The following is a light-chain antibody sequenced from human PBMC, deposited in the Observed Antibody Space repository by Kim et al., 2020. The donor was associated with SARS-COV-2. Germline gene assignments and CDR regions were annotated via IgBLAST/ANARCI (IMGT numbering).Light chain of an antibody. CDR2: GAS. CDR1: QGVRSSY. J-gene: IGKJ5*01. Sequence: SPWEKATLSTRASQGVRSSYLAWYKQKPVQAPRLLIYGASSRATGNPYRFSGSGSEKDFTLTISRLETEDCAVYYCQQYGSSPIPFGQGTRLAIK. V-gene: IGKV3-20*01. CDR3: QQYGSSPIP.